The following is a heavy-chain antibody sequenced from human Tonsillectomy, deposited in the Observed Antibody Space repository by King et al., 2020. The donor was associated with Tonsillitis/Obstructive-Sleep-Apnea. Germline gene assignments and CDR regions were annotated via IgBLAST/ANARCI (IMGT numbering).Heavy chain of an antibody. V-gene: IGHV2-26*01. CDR1: GFSLSNARMG. Sequence: LTLKESGPVLVKPTETLTLTCTVSGFSLSNARMGVSWIRQPPGKALEWLAHSFSNDAKSYITPLKSRLSISKDTSKSQVVLIMTNMDPVDTATYYCARITTDYGDYVFDYWGQGTLVTVSS. J-gene: IGHJ4*02. CDR2: SFSNDAK. CDR3: ARITTDYGDYVFDY. D-gene: IGHD4-17*01.